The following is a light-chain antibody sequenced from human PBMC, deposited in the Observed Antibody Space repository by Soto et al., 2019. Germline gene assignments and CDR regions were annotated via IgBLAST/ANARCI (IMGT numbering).Light chain of an antibody. V-gene: IGKV1-17*01. CDR3: LQHDSYPLT. J-gene: IGKJ5*01. CDR2: AAS. Sequence: IQMTQSPSSLSASVGDRVTITCRASQGMRNDLAWYQQKPGKAPKRLIYAASSLQSAVPSRFSGSGSGTEFTLTISSLQPEDFATYYCLQHDSYPLTFGQGTRLEIK. CDR1: QGMRND.